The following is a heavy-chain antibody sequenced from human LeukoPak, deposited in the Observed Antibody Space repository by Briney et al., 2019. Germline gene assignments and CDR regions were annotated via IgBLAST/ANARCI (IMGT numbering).Heavy chain of an antibody. CDR1: GYTFTGYY. V-gene: IGHV1-2*02. D-gene: IGHD1-26*01. Sequence: ASVKVSCKASGYTFTGYYMHWVRQAPGQGLEWMGWINPNSGGTDYAQKFQGRVTMTRDTSIGTAYMELSRLRSDDTAVYYCARVLRPTIQTFDYWGQGTLVTVSS. CDR2: INPNSGGT. J-gene: IGHJ4*02. CDR3: ARVLRPTIQTFDY.